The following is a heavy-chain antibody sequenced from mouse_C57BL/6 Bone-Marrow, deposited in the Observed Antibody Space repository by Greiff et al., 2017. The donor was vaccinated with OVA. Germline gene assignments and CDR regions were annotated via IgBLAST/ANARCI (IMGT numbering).Heavy chain of an antibody. CDR1: GYTFTSYW. CDR2: IDPSDTYT. D-gene: IGHD1-1*01. V-gene: IGHV1-50*01. Sequence: QVQLQQPGAELVKPGASVKLSCKASGYTFTSYWMQWVKQRPGQGLEWIGEIDPSDTYTNYNQKFKGKATLTVDTSSSTASMQLSSLTSEDAAVYYCAPLLLGRAMDYWGKGTSVTVSS. J-gene: IGHJ4*01. CDR3: APLLLGRAMDY.